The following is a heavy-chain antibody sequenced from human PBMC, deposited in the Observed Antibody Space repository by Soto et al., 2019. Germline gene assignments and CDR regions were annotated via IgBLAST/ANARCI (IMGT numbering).Heavy chain of an antibody. CDR3: AKGGGYSYGPFDY. V-gene: IGHV3-74*01. CDR2: INSDGGST. J-gene: IGHJ4*02. D-gene: IGHD5-18*01. Sequence: EVQLVESGGGLVQPGGSLRLSCAASGFTFGSHWMQWVRQAPGKGLVWVSRINSDGGSTGYADFVKGRFTISRDNAKSTQYLQMNSLRAEDTAVYYCAKGGGYSYGPFDYWGLGTLVTVSS. CDR1: GFTFGSHW.